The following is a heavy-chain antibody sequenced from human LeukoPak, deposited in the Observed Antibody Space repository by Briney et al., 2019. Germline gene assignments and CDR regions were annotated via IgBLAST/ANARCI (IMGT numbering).Heavy chain of an antibody. D-gene: IGHD1-1*01. Sequence: ASVKVSCKASGYTFTSYGISWVRQAPGQGLEWMGWISAYNGYTNYAQKLQGRVTMTTDTSTSTAYMELRSLRSDDTAVYYCARDGAGSTYYYYMDVWGKGTTVTVSS. J-gene: IGHJ6*03. CDR2: ISAYNGYT. CDR1: GYTFTSYG. CDR3: ARDGAGSTYYYYMDV. V-gene: IGHV1-18*01.